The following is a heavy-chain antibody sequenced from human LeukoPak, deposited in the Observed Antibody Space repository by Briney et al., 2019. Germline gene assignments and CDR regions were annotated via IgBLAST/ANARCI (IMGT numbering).Heavy chain of an antibody. J-gene: IGHJ3*02. D-gene: IGHD3-9*01. CDR2: TNGGGVRP. CDR1: GFTFSNYA. Sequence: PGGSLRLSCAASGFTFSNYAMSWVRQAPGKGLEWVSGTNGGGVRPQYADSVKGRFNISRDNSKNTLYLQMNSLRAEDTAVYYCAKHQGLFRYFDWAPDAFDIRGQGTMVTVSS. CDR3: AKHQGLFRYFDWAPDAFDI. V-gene: IGHV3-23*01.